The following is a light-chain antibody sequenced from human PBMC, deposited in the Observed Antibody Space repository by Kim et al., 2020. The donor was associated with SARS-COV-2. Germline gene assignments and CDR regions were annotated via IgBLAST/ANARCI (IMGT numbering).Light chain of an antibody. CDR3: QQYSSYSALS. CDR1: QSISWW. Sequence: SVGDRVTITCRASQSISWWLAWYQQKPGKAPKLLIYRASSLESGVPSRFSGSGSGTDFTLTISSLQPDDFATYYCQQYSSYSALSFGGGTKVDIK. V-gene: IGKV1-5*03. CDR2: RAS. J-gene: IGKJ4*01.